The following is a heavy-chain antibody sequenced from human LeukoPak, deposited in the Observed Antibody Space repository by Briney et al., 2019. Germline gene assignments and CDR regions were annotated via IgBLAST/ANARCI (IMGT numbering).Heavy chain of an antibody. D-gene: IGHD2-15*01. CDR1: GFSFSSHS. J-gene: IGHJ2*01. V-gene: IGHV3-21*01. CDR2: ISSSSSYI. CDR3: AREVMVVAATTFWYFDL. Sequence: GGSLRLSCAASGFSFSSHSMHWVRQAPGKGLEWVPSISSSSSYIYYADSVKGRFTISRDNAKNSLYLQMNSLRADDTAVYYCAREVMVVAATTFWYFDLWGRGTLVTVSS.